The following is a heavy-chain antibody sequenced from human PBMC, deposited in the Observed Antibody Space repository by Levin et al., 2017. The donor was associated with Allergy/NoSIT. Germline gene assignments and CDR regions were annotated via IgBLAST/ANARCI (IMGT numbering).Heavy chain of an antibody. D-gene: IGHD5-24*01. CDR1: GGSISSGGYY. J-gene: IGHJ3*02. CDR3: ARVHGYNYLVYVGAFDI. CDR2: IYYSGST. Sequence: SETLSLTCTVSGGSISSGGYYWSWIRQHPGKGLEWIGYIYYSGSTYYNPSLKSRVTISVDTSKNQFSLKLSSVTAADTAVYYCARVHGYNYLVYVGAFDIWGQGTMVTVSS. V-gene: IGHV4-31*03.